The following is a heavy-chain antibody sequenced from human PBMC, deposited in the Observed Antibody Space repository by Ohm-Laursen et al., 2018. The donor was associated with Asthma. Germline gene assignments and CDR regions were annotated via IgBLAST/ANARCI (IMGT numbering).Heavy chain of an antibody. CDR1: GYTFTSYA. Sequence: GASVKVSCKASGYTFTSYAMHWVRQAPGQRLEWMGWINAGNGNTKYSQKFQGRVTITRDTSASTAYMELSSLRSEDTAVYYCAREVLPYYDILTGFLHYYGMDVWGQGTTVTVSS. CDR3: AREVLPYYDILTGFLHYYGMDV. V-gene: IGHV1-3*01. J-gene: IGHJ6*02. D-gene: IGHD3-9*01. CDR2: INAGNGNT.